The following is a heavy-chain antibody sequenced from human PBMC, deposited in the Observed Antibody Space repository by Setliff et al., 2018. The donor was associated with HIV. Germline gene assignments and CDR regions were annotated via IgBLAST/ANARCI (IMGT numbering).Heavy chain of an antibody. Sequence: GASVKASCKASGGTFSSYVISWVRQAPGQGPEWMGGIIPMYGVTNYAQKFQGRVTITTDESTSTAYMELSSLRSEDTAVYYCALPYCSGGNCWSSASLPPAGWFDPWGQGTLVTVS. V-gene: IGHV1-69*05. D-gene: IGHD2-15*01. J-gene: IGHJ5*02. CDR3: ALPYCSGGNCWSSASLPPAGWFDP. CDR1: GGTFSSYV. CDR2: IIPMYGVT.